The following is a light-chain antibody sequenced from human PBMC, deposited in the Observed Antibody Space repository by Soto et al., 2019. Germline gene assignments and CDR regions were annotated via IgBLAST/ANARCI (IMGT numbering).Light chain of an antibody. CDR1: SSDIGTYNL. CDR3: CSYAGGSTLV. Sequence: QSALTQPDYVSGSPGQSITISCTGTSSDIGTYNLVSWYQQHPGKAPKLIIYEATKRRSGVSTRFSGSKSGNTASLTISGLQTEDEADYYCCSYAGGSTLVFGGGTKLTVL. J-gene: IGLJ3*02. V-gene: IGLV2-23*01. CDR2: EAT.